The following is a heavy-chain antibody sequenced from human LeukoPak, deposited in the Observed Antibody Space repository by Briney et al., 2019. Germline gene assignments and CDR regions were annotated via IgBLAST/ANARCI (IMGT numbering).Heavy chain of an antibody. V-gene: IGHV3-23*01. CDR2: ISGSGGST. D-gene: IGHD3-10*01. CDR3: AKGRAAMVRGVIITLAVDDALDI. Sequence: GGSLRLSCAASGFTFSSYAMSWVRQAPGKGLEWVSAISGSGGSTYYADSVKGRFTISRDNSKNTLYLQMNSLRAEDTAVYYCAKGRAAMVRGVIITLAVDDALDIWGQGTMVTVSS. J-gene: IGHJ3*02. CDR1: GFTFSSYA.